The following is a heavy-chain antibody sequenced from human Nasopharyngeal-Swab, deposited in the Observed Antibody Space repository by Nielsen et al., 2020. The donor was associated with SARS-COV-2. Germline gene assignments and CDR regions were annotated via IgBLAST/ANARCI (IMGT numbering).Heavy chain of an antibody. V-gene: IGHV4-31*03. CDR3: ARSDGDYRGDYYYYYMDV. J-gene: IGHJ6*03. D-gene: IGHD4-17*01. CDR2: IYYSGST. CDR1: GGSISSGGYY. Sequence: SETLSLTCPVSGGSISSGGYYWSWIRQHPGKGLDWIGYIYYSGSTYYNPSLKSRVTISVDTSKNQFSLKLSSVTAADTAVYYCARSDGDYRGDYYYYYMDVWGKGTTVTVSS.